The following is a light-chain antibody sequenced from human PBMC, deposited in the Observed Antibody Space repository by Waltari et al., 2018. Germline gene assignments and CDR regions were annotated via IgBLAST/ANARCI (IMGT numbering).Light chain of an antibody. CDR2: GAS. CDR3: QQYDEWWT. J-gene: IGKJ1*01. Sequence: EIVMTQSPATLSVSPGERATLSCRASQSVSSTLAWYQQKPAQGPRLLIYGASTSATVIPARFSGSGSGTEFTLTISSMQSEDFAVYYCQQYDEWWTFGQGTKVEIK. V-gene: IGKV3-15*01. CDR1: QSVSST.